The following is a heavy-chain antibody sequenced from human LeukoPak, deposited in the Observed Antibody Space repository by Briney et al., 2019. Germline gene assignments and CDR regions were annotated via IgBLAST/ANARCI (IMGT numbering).Heavy chain of an antibody. CDR3: ARENYLYSSGYYGAFDI. CDR2: INWNGGST. D-gene: IGHD3-22*01. J-gene: IGHJ3*02. V-gene: IGHV3-20*04. CDR1: GFTFYDYG. Sequence: RPGGSLRLSCAASGFTFYDYGMSWVRQAPGKGLEWVSGINWNGGSTGYADSVKGRFTISRDNAKNSLYLQMNSLRAEDTALYYCARENYLYSSGYYGAFDIWGQGTMVTVSS.